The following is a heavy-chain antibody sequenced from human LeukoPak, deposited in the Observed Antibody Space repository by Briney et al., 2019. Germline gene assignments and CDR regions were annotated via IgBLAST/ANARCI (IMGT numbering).Heavy chain of an antibody. CDR1: GYSFTSYW. J-gene: IGHJ4*02. CDR3: ARQEGRWLQLSYFDY. CDR2: IYPGDSDT. D-gene: IGHD5-24*01. V-gene: IGHV5-51*01. Sequence: GESVKISCKGSGYSFTSYWIGWVRQMPGKGLEWMGIIYPGDSDTRYSPSFQGQVTISADKSISTAYLQWSSLKASDTAMYYCARQEGRWLQLSYFDYWGQGTLVTVSS.